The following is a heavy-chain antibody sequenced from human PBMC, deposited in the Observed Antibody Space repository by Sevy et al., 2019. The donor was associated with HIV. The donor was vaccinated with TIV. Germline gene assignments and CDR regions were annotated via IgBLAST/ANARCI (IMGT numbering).Heavy chain of an antibody. CDR1: GFSFDSYG. Sequence: GGSLRLSCAVSGFSFDSYGMTWVRQAPGKGLEWVSGISGSGTRTYDADSVKGRFIISRDNSKNTPYLQMNSLRNEDTAIYYCGKGGGGHYDPDEIGYYFYYYNMDVWGKGTTVTVSS. J-gene: IGHJ6*03. V-gene: IGHV3-23*01. D-gene: IGHD3-22*01. CDR2: ISGSGTRT. CDR3: GKGGGGHYDPDEIGYYFYYYNMDV.